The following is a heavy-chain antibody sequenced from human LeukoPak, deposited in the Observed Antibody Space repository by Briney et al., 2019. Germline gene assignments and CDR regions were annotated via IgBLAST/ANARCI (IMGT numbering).Heavy chain of an antibody. D-gene: IGHD3-16*02. V-gene: IGHV3-11*04. CDR1: GFTFSDYY. Sequence: GGSLRLSCAASGFTFSDYYMSWIRQAPGKGLEWVSYISSSGSTIYYADSMKGRFTISRDNAKNSLYLEMNSLRAEDTAVYYCAKDRYGNGQTFDSWGQGTLVTVSS. CDR3: AKDRYGNGQTFDS. CDR2: ISSSGSTI. J-gene: IGHJ4*02.